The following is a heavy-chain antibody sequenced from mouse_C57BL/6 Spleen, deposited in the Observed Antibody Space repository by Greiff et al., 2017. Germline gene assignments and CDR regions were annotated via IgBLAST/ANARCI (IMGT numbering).Heavy chain of an antibody. V-gene: IGHV1-80*01. Sequence: VQLQQSGAELVKPGASVKISCKASGYAFSSYWMNWVKQRPGKGLEWIGQIYPGDGDTNYNGKFKGKATLTADKSSSTAYMQLSSLTSEDSAVYFCEKFYYDDDRGPFDYWGKGTTLTVSS. CDR3: EKFYYDDDRGPFDY. J-gene: IGHJ2*01. D-gene: IGHD2-4*01. CDR1: GYAFSSYW. CDR2: IYPGDGDT.